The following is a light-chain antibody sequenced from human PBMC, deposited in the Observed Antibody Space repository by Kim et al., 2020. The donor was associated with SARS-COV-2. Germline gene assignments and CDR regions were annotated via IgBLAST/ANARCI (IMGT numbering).Light chain of an antibody. CDR3: QQHYSTPMFI. CDR1: QSVLYSSTNKSY. J-gene: IGKJ2*01. V-gene: IGKV4-1*01. Sequence: DIVMTQSPDSLAVSLGERATINCKSSQSVLYSSTNKSYLAWYQQKPGQSPKLLIYWASTRESGVPDRFSGSGSGTDFTLTISSLQAEDVAVYYCQQHYSTPMFIFGQGTKLEI. CDR2: WAS.